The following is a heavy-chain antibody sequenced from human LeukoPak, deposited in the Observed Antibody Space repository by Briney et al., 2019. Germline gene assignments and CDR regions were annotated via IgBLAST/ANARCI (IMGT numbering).Heavy chain of an antibody. J-gene: IGHJ4*02. Sequence: SETLSLTCTVSGGSVSSGTYYWSWIRQPPEKGLEWIGYIYYTGSTNYNPSLKSRLTISVDTSKNQFSLKLSSVTAADTAVYYCARRGGSGRSLDYWGQGTLVTVSS. CDR2: IYYTGST. CDR1: GGSVSSGTYY. D-gene: IGHD3-10*01. CDR3: ARRGGSGRSLDY. V-gene: IGHV4-61*01.